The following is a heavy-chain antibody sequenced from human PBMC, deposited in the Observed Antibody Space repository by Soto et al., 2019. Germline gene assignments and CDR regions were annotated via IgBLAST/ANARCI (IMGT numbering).Heavy chain of an antibody. V-gene: IGHV1-69*13. CDR1: GGTFSSYA. J-gene: IGHJ5*02. Sequence: SVKVSCKASGGTFSSYAISWVRQAPGQGLEWMGGIIPIFGTANYAQKFQGRVTITADESTSTAYMELSSLRSEDTAVYYSANSDSSSWYGWWLDPWGQGTLVTVSS. CDR2: IIPIFGTA. CDR3: ANSDSSSWYGWWLDP. D-gene: IGHD6-13*01.